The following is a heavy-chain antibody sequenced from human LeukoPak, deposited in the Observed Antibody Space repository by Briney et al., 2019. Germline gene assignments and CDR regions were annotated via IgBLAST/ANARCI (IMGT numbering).Heavy chain of an antibody. J-gene: IGHJ4*02. D-gene: IGHD5-12*01. V-gene: IGHV3-30*03. CDR2: ISYDGSNK. CDR3: ARVPGRGYSGYEDDY. CDR1: GFTFSSYG. Sequence: GGSLRLSCAASGFTFSSYGMHWVRQAPGKGLEWVAVISYDGSNKYYADSVKGRFTISRDNSKNTLYLQMNSLRAEDTAVYYCARVPGRGYSGYEDDYWGQGTLVTVSS.